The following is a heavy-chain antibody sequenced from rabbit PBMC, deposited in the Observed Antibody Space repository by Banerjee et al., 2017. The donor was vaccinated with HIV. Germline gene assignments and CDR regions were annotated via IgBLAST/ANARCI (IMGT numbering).Heavy chain of an antibody. Sequence: QQQLEESGGGLVKPGGTLTLTCTASGFSFSSSHDICWVRQAPGKGLEWIACIYVGSGGSTGYASWAKGRFTISKTSSTTVTLQMTSLTPADTATYFCARAYNSGWGGYFDLWGPGTLVTVS. V-gene: IGHV1S45*01. CDR2: IYVGSGGST. CDR3: ARAYNSGWGGYFDL. J-gene: IGHJ4*01. CDR1: GFSFSSSHD. D-gene: IGHD4-1*01.